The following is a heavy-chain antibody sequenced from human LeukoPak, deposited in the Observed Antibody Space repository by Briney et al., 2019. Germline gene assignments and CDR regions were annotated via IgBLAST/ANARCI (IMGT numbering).Heavy chain of an antibody. CDR2: ISAYNGNT. J-gene: IGHJ6*03. V-gene: IGHV1-18*01. Sequence: ASVKVSCKASGYTFTSYGISWVRQAPGQGLEWMGWISAYNGNTNYAQKLQGRVTMTTDTSTSTAYMELRSLRSDDTAVYYCARAANWNPDGYYYYYYYMDVRGKGTTVTVSS. D-gene: IGHD1-20*01. CDR3: ARAANWNPDGYYYYYYYMDV. CDR1: GYTFTSYG.